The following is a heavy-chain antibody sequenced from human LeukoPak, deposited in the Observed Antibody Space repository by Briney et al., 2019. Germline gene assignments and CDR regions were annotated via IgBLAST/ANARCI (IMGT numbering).Heavy chain of an antibody. CDR3: ASVPAAAHRGYFDF. V-gene: IGHV4-30-2*01. CDR1: GGSVTSGAYS. J-gene: IGHJ4*02. Sequence: PSETLSLTCAVSGGSVTSGAYSWTWIRQPPGKGLEWIGYFYHGGSTYYNPSLKSRVTISVDRSKNQFSLKLGSVTAADTAVYYCASVPAAAHRGYFDFWGQGTLVTVSS. CDR2: FYHGGST. D-gene: IGHD6-13*01.